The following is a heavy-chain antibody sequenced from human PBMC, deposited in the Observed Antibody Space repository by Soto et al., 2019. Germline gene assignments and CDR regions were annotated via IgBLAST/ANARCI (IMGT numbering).Heavy chain of an antibody. V-gene: IGHV1-18*01. J-gene: IGHJ4*02. CDR2: ISAYNGDT. Sequence: QVQLVQSGGEVKKPGASVKVSCKASGYPFTTYGISWVRQAPGQGLEWMGWISAYNGDTNYAQNLQGRLTMPTDTSTNTAYMELRSLRSDDTAVYYCSRDVRIVASAIKDYWGQGTLVTVSS. D-gene: IGHD2-2*02. CDR3: SRDVRIVASAIKDY. CDR1: GYPFTTYG.